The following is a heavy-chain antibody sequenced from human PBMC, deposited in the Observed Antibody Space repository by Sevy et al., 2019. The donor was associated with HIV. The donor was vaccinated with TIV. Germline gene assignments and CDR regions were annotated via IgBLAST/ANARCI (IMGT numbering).Heavy chain of an antibody. CDR2: MYYSGST. CDR3: ARVGHSYDFWSGSDYYYGMDV. D-gene: IGHD3-3*01. J-gene: IGHJ6*02. Sequence: SETLSLTCTVSGGSISSYYWSWIRQPPGKGLEWIGYMYYSGSTNYNPSLKSRVTISVDTSKNQFSLKLSSVTAADTAVYYCARVGHSYDFWSGSDYYYGMDVWGQGTTVTVSS. CDR1: GGSISSYY. V-gene: IGHV4-59*01.